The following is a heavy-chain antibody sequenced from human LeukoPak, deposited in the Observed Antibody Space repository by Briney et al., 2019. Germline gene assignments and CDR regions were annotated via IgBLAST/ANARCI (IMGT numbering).Heavy chain of an antibody. J-gene: IGHJ4*02. Sequence: PSETLSLTCTVSGGSIRGSSYYWGWIRQPPGKNLEWIGNIYYTGTTFYNPSLKSRVTISVDTSKNQFSLKLSSVTAADTAVYYCARGLKDWGQGTLVTVSS. CDR2: IYYTGTT. CDR3: ARGLKD. D-gene: IGHD3-16*01. V-gene: IGHV4-39*07. CDR1: GGSIRGSSYY.